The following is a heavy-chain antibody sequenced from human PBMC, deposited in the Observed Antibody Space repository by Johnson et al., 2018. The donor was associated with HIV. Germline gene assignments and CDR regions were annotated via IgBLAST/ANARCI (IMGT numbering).Heavy chain of an antibody. CDR2: IGTAGDT. CDR3: ARVMGATQVMGAFDI. D-gene: IGHD1-26*01. CDR1: GFIFSSYD. V-gene: IGHV3-13*01. Sequence: VQLVESGGGLVQPGGSLRLSCAASGFIFSSYDMHWVRQATGKGLEWVSAIGTAGDTYYPGSVKGRFTISRDNSKNTLYLQINSLRAEDTAVYYCARVMGATQVMGAFDIWGQGTMVTVSS. J-gene: IGHJ3*02.